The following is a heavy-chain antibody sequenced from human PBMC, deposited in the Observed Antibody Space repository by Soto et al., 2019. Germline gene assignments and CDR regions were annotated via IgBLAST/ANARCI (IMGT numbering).Heavy chain of an antibody. CDR3: AKDLNGSGSFTSYYHYGMDV. J-gene: IGHJ6*02. CDR2: ISGSGRNT. Sequence: EVQMLESGGGLVHPGGSLRLSCAASGFTFSNYAMNWVRQAPGKGLEWVSSISGSGRNTYYADSVMGRLTISRDSYKNTLYLQMNSLRVEDTGVYYCAKDLNGSGSFTSYYHYGMDVWGQGTTVTVSS. V-gene: IGHV3-23*01. CDR1: GFTFSNYA. D-gene: IGHD3-10*01.